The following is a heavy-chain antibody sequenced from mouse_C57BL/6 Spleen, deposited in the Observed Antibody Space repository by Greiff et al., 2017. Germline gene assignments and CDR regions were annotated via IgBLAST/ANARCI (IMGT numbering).Heavy chain of an antibody. V-gene: IGHV1-69*01. CDR2: IDPSDSYH. CDR1: GYTFTSYW. J-gene: IGHJ4*01. Sequence: VQLQESGAELVMPGASVKLSCKASGYTFTSYWMHWVKQRPGQGLEWIGEIDPSDSYHNYNQKFKGKSTLTVDKSSSTAYMLLSSLTSEDSAVYYCARVNFYAMDYWGQGTSVTVSS. CDR3: ARVNFYAMDY. D-gene: IGHD1-3*01.